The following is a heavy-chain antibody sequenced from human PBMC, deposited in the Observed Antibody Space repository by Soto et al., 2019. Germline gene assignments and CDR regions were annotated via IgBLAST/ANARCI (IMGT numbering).Heavy chain of an antibody. CDR2: ISGSGGST. D-gene: IGHD2-21*01. Sequence: PGVSLILSCAASGFTFSRYSLSWVRQAPGKGLEWVSAISGSGGSTYYYADSVKGRFTISRDNSKNTLYLQMKSMRAEDTAVYYCPKAPRRLGLFYSCHGMHVWGQAHTV. CDR1: GFTFSRYS. V-gene: IGHV3-23*01. CDR3: PKAPRRLGLFYSCHGMHV. J-gene: IGHJ6*02.